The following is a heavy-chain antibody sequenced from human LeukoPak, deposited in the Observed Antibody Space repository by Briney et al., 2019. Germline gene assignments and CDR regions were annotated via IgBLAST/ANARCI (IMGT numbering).Heavy chain of an antibody. J-gene: IGHJ4*02. CDR2: ISGSGGST. D-gene: IGHD2-21*02. CDR3: AKEPLPPCGGDCYFDY. CDR1: GFTFNIYA. Sequence: GGSLRLSCAASGFTFNIYAMSWVRQAPGKGLEWVSAISGSGGSTYYADSVKGRFAISRDNSKNTLYLQMNSLRAEDTAVYYCAKEPLPPCGGDCYFDYWGQGTLVTVSS. V-gene: IGHV3-23*01.